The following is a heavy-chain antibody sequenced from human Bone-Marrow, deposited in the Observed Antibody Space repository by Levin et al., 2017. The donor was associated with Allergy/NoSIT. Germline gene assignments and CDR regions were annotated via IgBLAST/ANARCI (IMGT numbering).Heavy chain of an antibody. J-gene: IGHJ3*02. Sequence: ASVKVSCKASGYRFNGYYIHWVRQAPGQGLEWMGWINPNSGDTKYAQKFQGRVTMTRDTSITTAYMELSRLTSDDTAVYYCAGQDIVVVVPYSRTFDIWGQGTMVTVSS. CDR3: AGQDIVVVVPYSRTFDI. CDR2: INPNSGDT. D-gene: IGHD2-15*01. V-gene: IGHV1-2*02. CDR1: GYRFNGYY.